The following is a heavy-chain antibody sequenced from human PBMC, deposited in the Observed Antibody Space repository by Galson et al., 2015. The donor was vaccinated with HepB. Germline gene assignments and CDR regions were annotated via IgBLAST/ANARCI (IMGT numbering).Heavy chain of an antibody. CDR2: ISYDGSNK. CDR1: GFTFSSYA. V-gene: IGHV3-30*04. J-gene: IGHJ4*02. Sequence: SLRLSCAASGFTFSSYAMHWVRQAPGKGLEWVAVISYDGSNKYYADSVKGRFTISRDNSKNTLYLQMNSLRAEDTAVYYCAGDRYYYDSSGYGSWGQGTLVTVSS. CDR3: AGDRYYYDSSGYGS. D-gene: IGHD3-22*01.